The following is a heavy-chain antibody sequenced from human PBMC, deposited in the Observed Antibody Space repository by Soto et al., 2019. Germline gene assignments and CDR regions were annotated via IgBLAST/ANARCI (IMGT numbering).Heavy chain of an antibody. CDR2: INPSGGYT. Sequence: ASVKVSCKASGYTFTSYYMNWVRQAPGQGLEWLGIINPSGGYTTYAQKFQGRLTLTRDTPGNTAYLELNSLISEDTAVYYCATPQDYDGCLDSWGQGTLVTVSS. V-gene: IGHV1-46*01. CDR1: GYTFTSYY. D-gene: IGHD3-22*01. J-gene: IGHJ4*02. CDR3: ATPQDYDGCLDS.